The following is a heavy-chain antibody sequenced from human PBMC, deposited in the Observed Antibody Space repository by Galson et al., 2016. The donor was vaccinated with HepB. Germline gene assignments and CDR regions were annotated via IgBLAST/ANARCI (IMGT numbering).Heavy chain of an antibody. J-gene: IGHJ4*02. Sequence: QSGAEVKKPGESLRISCQGSTVNFIRYWISWVRQMPGKGLEWMGRIDPSDSYTKYRTSFQGHVTFSLDKSISTAYLQWSSLKASDPAMYYWAIFYFDSGSYYNPDYWGQGTLVTVSS. V-gene: IGHV5-10-1*01. D-gene: IGHD3-10*01. CDR2: IDPSDSYT. CDR3: AIFYFDSGSYYNPDY. CDR1: TVNFIRYW.